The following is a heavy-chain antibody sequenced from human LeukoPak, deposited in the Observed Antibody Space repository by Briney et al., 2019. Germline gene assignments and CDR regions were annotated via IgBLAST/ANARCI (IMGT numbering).Heavy chain of an antibody. V-gene: IGHV3-53*01. CDR2: IYSGGST. D-gene: IGHD6-19*01. CDR3: ARYTGYSSGFDY. CDR1: GFTVSSNY. J-gene: IGHJ4*02. Sequence: PGGSLRLSCAASGFTVSSNYMSWVRQAPGKGLEWVSVIYSGGSTYYADSVKGRFTISRDNSKNTLYLQMNSLRAEDAAVYYCARYTGYSSGFDYWGQGTLVTVSS.